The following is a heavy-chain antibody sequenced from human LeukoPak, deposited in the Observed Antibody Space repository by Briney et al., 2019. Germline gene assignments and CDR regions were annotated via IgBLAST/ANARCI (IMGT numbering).Heavy chain of an antibody. J-gene: IGHJ4*02. CDR2: INPNSGGT. CDR3: ARSEVVVEGYFDY. CDR1: GYTFTFYG. V-gene: IGHV1-2*02. D-gene: IGHD2-15*01. Sequence: ASVKVSCKASGYTFTFYGISWVRQAPGQGLEWMGWINPNSGGTNYAQKFQGRVTMTRDTSISTAYMELSRLRSDDTAVYYCARSEVVVEGYFDYWGQGTLVTVSS.